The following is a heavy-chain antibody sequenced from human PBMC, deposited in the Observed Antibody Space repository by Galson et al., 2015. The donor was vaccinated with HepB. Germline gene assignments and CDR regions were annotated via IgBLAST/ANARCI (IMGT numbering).Heavy chain of an antibody. D-gene: IGHD3-3*01. CDR3: ARDRDDFWSGYYPVFDY. J-gene: IGHJ4*02. CDR2: INPNSGGT. V-gene: IGHV1-2*02. Sequence: SCKASGYTFTGYYMHWVRQAPGQGLEWMGWINPNSGGTNYAQKFQGRVTMTRDTSISTAYMELSRLRSDDTAVYYCARDRDDFWSGYYPVFDYWGQGTLVTVSS. CDR1: GYTFTGYY.